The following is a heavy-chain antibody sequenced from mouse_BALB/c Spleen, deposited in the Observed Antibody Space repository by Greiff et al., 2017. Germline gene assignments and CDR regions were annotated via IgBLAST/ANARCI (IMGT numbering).Heavy chain of an antibody. CDR1: GFAFSSYD. J-gene: IGHJ1*01. Sequence: DVKLVESGGGLVKPGGSLKLSCAASGFAFSSYDMSWVRQTPEKRLEWVAYISSGGGSTYYPDTVKGRFTISRDNAKNTLYLQMSSLKSEDTAMYYCARHESLYWYFDVWGAGTTVTVSS. CDR2: ISSGGGST. CDR3: ARHESLYWYFDV. V-gene: IGHV5-12-1*01. D-gene: IGHD1-3*01.